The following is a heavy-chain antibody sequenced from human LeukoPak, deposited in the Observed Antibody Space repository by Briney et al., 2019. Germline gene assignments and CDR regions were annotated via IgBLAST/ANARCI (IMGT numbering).Heavy chain of an antibody. J-gene: IGHJ5*02. CDR1: GGSISSSSYY. Sequence: SETLSLTCTVSGGSISSSSYYWGWIRQPPGKGLEWIGYIYYSGSTNYNPSLKSRVTISVDTSKNQFSLKLNSVTAADTAVYYCARYDYGSGYPGSWLDPWGQGTLVTVSS. V-gene: IGHV4-61*05. D-gene: IGHD3-10*01. CDR3: ARYDYGSGYPGSWLDP. CDR2: IYYSGST.